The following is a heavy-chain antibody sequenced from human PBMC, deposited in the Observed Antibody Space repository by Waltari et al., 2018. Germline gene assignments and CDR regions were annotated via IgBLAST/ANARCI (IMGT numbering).Heavy chain of an antibody. V-gene: IGHV1-3*01. CDR1: GYTFTSYA. CDR3: ARWAATKTPGAFDY. CDR2: INAGNGNT. J-gene: IGHJ4*02. Sequence: QVQLVQSGAEVKKPGASVKVSCKASGYTFTSYAMHWVRQAPGQRLEWMGWINAGNGNTKDSQKFQGRVTMTADESTSTAYMELSSLRSEDTAVYYCARWAATKTPGAFDYWGQGTLVTVSS.